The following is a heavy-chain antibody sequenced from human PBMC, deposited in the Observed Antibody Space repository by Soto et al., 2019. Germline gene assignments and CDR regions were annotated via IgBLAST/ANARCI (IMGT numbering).Heavy chain of an antibody. CDR2: ISGSGGST. CDR3: AKVVRTQPTVTYYFDY. V-gene: IGHV3-23*01. J-gene: IGHJ4*02. D-gene: IGHD4-17*01. CDR1: GFTFSSYA. Sequence: GGSLRLSCAASGFTFSSYAMSWVRQAPGKGLEWVSAISGSGGSTYYADSVKGRFTISRDNSKNTLYLQMNSLRAEDTAVYYCAKVVRTQPTVTYYFDYWGQGTLVTVSS.